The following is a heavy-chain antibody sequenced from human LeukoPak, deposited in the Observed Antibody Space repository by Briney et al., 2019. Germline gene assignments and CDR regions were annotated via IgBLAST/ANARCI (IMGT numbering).Heavy chain of an antibody. J-gene: IGHJ6*02. D-gene: IGHD1/OR15-1a*01. CDR2: IYPGDSDT. CDR1: GYSLTSYW. V-gene: IGHV5-51*01. CDR3: ARQGENKQYYYGMDV. Sequence: GESLKISCKGSGYSLTSYWIAWVRQMPGKGLEWMGIIYPGDSDTTYTPSFQGQVTFSVDKSLSTAYLQWSSLKASDTAIYYCARQGENKQYYYGMDVWGQGTTVTVSS.